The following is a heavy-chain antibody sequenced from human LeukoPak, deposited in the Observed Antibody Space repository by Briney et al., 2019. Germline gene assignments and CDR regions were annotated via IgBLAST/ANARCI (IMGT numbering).Heavy chain of an antibody. V-gene: IGHV3-30*19. D-gene: IGHD3-22*01. CDR3: ARVRITYYYDV. CDR2: ISYDGSSK. Sequence: GRSLRLSCAASGFTFSSYGMHWVRQAPGKGLEWVAVISYDGSSKYYADSVKGRFTISRDNSKNTLYLQMNSLRAEDTAVYYCARVRITYYYDVWGQGTLVTVSS. J-gene: IGHJ4*02. CDR1: GFTFSSYG.